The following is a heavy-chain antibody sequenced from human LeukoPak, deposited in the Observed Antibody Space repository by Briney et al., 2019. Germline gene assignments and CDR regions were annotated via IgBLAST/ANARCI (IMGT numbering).Heavy chain of an antibody. CDR1: GYTFTTYA. J-gene: IGHJ4*02. D-gene: IGHD5-18*01. Sequence: ASVKVPCKASGYTFTTYAMHWVRQAPGQRLEWMGWINAGNGNTKYSQKFQGRFTITRDTSASTAYMELSSLRSEDTAVYYCARTTAMVTIFDYWGQGTLVTVSS. CDR2: INAGNGNT. CDR3: ARTTAMVTIFDY. V-gene: IGHV1-3*01.